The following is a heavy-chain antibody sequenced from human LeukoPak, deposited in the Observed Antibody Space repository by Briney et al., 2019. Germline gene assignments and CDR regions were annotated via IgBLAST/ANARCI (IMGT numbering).Heavy chain of an antibody. D-gene: IGHD6-19*01. V-gene: IGHV4-30-2*01. J-gene: IGHJ4*02. Sequence: ASGTLSLTCAVSGGSISSGGYSWSWIRQPPGKGLEWIGYIYHSGSTYYNPSLKSRVTISVDKSKNQFSLKLSSVTAADTAVYYCAGHSSGWYSDNWGQGTLVTVSS. CDR1: GGSISSGGYS. CDR2: IYHSGST. CDR3: AGHSSGWYSDN.